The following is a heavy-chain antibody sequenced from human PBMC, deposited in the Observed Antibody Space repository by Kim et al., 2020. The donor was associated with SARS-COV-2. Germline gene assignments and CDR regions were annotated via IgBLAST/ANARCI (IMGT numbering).Heavy chain of an antibody. Sequence: GGSLRLSCAASGFTFSSCAMSWVRQAPGKGLEWVSTITTTDGTTYYADSVKGRFTISRDNSKNTLYLQMNSLRVEDTAVYYCAKDFRGYTSSWSGVYFAYWGQGTLVTVSS. CDR1: GFTFSSCA. V-gene: IGHV3-23*01. CDR2: ITTTDGTT. D-gene: IGHD6-13*01. CDR3: AKDFRGYTSSWSGVYFAY. J-gene: IGHJ4*02.